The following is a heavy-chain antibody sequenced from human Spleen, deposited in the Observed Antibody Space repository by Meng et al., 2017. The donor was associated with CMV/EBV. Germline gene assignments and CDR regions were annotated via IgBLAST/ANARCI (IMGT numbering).Heavy chain of an antibody. CDR2: MNPNSGNT. J-gene: IGHJ6*02. CDR3: ARGLGVPAASVMVYYYYYGMDV. Sequence: ASVKVSCKASGYTFTSYDINWVRQATGQGLEWMGWMNPNSGNTGYAQKFQGRVTITRNTSISTAYMELSSLRPEDTAVYYCARGLGVPAASVMVYYYYYGMDVWGQGTTVTVSS. V-gene: IGHV1-8*03. D-gene: IGHD2-2*01. CDR1: GYTFTSYD.